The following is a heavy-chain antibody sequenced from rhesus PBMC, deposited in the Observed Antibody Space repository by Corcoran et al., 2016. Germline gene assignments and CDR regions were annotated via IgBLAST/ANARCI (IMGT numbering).Heavy chain of an antibody. J-gene: IGHJ4*01. CDR1: GGSISSSY. CDR2: IYGSGSST. D-gene: IGHD2-39*02. V-gene: IGHV4-169*02. CDR3: ASDRGDASGVFDY. Sequence: QLQLQESGPGLVKPSETLSVTCAVSGGSISSSYWSWIRQAPGKGLEWIGYIYGSGSSTNYNPSFKSRDILSVDTAKNQLSLKLSSVTAADTAVYYCASDRGDASGVFDYWGQGVLVTVSS.